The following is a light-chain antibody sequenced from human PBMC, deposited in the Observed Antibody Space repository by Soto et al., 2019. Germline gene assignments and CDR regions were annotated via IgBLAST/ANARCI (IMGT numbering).Light chain of an antibody. CDR2: GIS. CDR1: QSVNSNY. V-gene: IGKV3-20*01. Sequence: EIVMTQSPATLSVSPGERATLSCRASQSVNSNYLAWYQQKPGQAPRLLIYGISKRATDIPDRFSGSGSGTDFTLTISSLEPEDFAVYYCHQYGDSPQTFGQGTKVDI. J-gene: IGKJ2*01. CDR3: HQYGDSPQT.